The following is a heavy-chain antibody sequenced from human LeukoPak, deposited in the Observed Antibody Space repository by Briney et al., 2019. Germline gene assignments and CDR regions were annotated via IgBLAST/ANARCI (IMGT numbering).Heavy chain of an antibody. J-gene: IGHJ4*02. V-gene: IGHV3-7*01. CDR3: ARDDNWNFKFDY. CDR2: IRQDGSEK. Sequence: PGGSLRLSCAASGFTFSTYWMSWVRQAPGKGLEGVANIRQDGSEKFYVDSVKDRFTISRDDAKNLLDLQMESLRAEDTAIYYCARDDNWNFKFDYWGQGALVIVSS. CDR1: GFTFSTYW. D-gene: IGHD1-7*01.